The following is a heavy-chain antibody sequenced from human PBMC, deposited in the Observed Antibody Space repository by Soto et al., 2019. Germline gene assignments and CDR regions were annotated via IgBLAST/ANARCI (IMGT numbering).Heavy chain of an antibody. D-gene: IGHD6-13*01. CDR3: SVIAAAGTEYFYY. CDR1: GFTFSSYA. J-gene: IGHJ4*02. Sequence: EVQLLESGGGLVQPGGSLRLSCAASGFTFSSYAMSWVRQAPGKGREWVSAISGRGGSTYYADAVKGRFTTCRANSKHPLYLQMNGLSAEDPAVYDCSVIAAAGTEYFYYCGQGTLVTVSS. CDR2: ISGRGGST. V-gene: IGHV3-23*01.